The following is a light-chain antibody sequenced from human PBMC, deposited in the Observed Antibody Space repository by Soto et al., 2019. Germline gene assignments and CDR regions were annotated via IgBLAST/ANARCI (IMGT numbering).Light chain of an antibody. J-gene: IGLJ1*01. V-gene: IGLV2-8*01. CDR3: TSYAGGNIV. CDR2: EVN. CDR1: STDVGGYDY. Sequence: QSALTQPPSASGSPGQSVTISCTGTSTDVGGYDYVSWYQQHPGKVPKLMIYEVNKRPSGVPDRFSGSKSGNTASLTVSGLQPEDEADYYCTSYAGGNIVFGTGTKVTVL.